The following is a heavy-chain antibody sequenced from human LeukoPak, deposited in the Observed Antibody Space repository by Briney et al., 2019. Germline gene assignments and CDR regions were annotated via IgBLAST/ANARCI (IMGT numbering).Heavy chain of an antibody. CDR1: GYSFTNHW. D-gene: IGHD3-22*01. CDR3: ARRQSGYDY. Sequence: GESLKISCKASGYSFTNHWIGWVRQMPGKGLEWMGIISPGDADTRYSPSFQGQVTISADKSISTAYLQWSSLKASDIAMYYCARRQSGYDYWGQGTLVTVSS. J-gene: IGHJ4*02. CDR2: ISPGDADT. V-gene: IGHV5-51*01.